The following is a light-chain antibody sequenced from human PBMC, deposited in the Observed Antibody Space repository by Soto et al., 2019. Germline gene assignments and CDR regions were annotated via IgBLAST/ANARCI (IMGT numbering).Light chain of an antibody. V-gene: IGKV3-15*01. CDR1: QSVSSN. CDR2: GAS. CDR3: QQYNNWPVGT. Sequence: EIVMTQSPATLSVSPGERATLSCRASQSVSSNLAWYQQKPGQAPRLLIYGASTRATGIPARFSGSGSGTEFTLTISSLQSEDFAAYYCQQYNNWPVGTFGQGTKVEIK. J-gene: IGKJ1*01.